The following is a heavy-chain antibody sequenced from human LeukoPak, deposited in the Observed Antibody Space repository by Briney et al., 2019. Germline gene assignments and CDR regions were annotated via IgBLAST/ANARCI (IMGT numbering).Heavy chain of an antibody. CDR1: GLTFDDYA. V-gene: IGHV3-9*03. Sequence: PGRSLRLSCVPSGLTFDDYAMHWVRQGPRRGLEWVAGISWNSDTIGYANSVKGRFTISRDNAKNSLYLQINSVTTEDMALYYCARSYINYGGNSADAFNIWGQGTMVTVSS. CDR2: ISWNSDTI. J-gene: IGHJ3*02. D-gene: IGHD2-21*01. CDR3: ARSYINYGGNSADAFNI.